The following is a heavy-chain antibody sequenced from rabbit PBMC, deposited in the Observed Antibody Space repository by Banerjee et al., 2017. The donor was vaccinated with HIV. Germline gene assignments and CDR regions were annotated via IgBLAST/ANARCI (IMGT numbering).Heavy chain of an antibody. J-gene: IGHJ4*01. CDR1: GFSFSSGYY. Sequence: QSLEESGGDLVKPGASLTLTCTASGFSFSSGYYMWWVRQAPGKGLEWIACVVDGSSGTTYYASWTKGRFTISKTSSTTVTLQMTSLTAADTATYFCARGLTSGWNLWGPGTLVTVS. CDR3: ARGLTSGWNL. D-gene: IGHD4-1*01. CDR2: VVDGSSGTT. V-gene: IGHV1S40*01.